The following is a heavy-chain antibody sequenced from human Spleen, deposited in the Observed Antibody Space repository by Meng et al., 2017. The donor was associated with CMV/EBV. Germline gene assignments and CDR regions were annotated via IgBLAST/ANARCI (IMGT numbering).Heavy chain of an antibody. CDR2: VYPTDPDT. Sequence: GESLKISCKASGYSFRSYWIGWVRQVPGKGLDWVGIVYPTDPDTRYSPSFEGRITMSADKSISTAYLQWGGLQASDTAIYYCVRQHDYTDYGGKFVDYWGQGTLVTVSS. V-gene: IGHV5-51*01. CDR3: VRQHDYTDYGGKFVDY. J-gene: IGHJ4*02. D-gene: IGHD3-16*01. CDR1: GYSFRSYW.